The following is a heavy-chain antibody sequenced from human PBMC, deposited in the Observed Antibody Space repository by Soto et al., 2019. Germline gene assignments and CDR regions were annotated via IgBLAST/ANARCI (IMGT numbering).Heavy chain of an antibody. J-gene: IGHJ5*02. D-gene: IGHD1-1*01. Sequence: QVQLVQSGAEVKKPESSVKVSCKASGGTFSNYAFGWVRQAPGQGLEWMGGIIPMFATTSYAQKFQGRVTITADESTGTVYMELSSLRSEDTAVYYCARDHNWNDVGNWFDPWGQGTPVTVSS. CDR2: IIPMFATT. V-gene: IGHV1-69*01. CDR1: GGTFSNYA. CDR3: ARDHNWNDVGNWFDP.